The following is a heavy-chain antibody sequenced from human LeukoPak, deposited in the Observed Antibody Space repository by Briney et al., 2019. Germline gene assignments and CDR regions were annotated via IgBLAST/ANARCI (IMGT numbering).Heavy chain of an antibody. D-gene: IGHD6-13*01. V-gene: IGHV3-23*01. CDR1: GFTLSNAW. CDR3: ARDVEARISAAGTFDY. Sequence: GGSLRLSCAASGFTLSNAWMTWVRQAPGKGLEWVSVISGLGGSTYYADSVKGRFAISRDNSKSTLWLQMNSLRADDTAIYYCARDVEARISAAGTFDYWGQGSLVTVSS. CDR2: ISGLGGST. J-gene: IGHJ4*02.